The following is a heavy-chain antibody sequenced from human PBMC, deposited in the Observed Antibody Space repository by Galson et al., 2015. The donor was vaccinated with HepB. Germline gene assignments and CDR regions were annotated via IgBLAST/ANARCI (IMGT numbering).Heavy chain of an antibody. CDR1: GFTFSSYG. CDR2: IWYDGSNK. CDR3: ARDPNSGSYPGGLGV. D-gene: IGHD1-26*01. V-gene: IGHV3-33*01. Sequence: SLRLSCAVSGFTFSSYGMHWVRQAPGKGLEWVAVIWYDGSNKYYADSVKGRFTISRDNSKNTLYLQMNSLRAEDTAVYYCARDPNSGSYPGGLGVWGQGTTVTVSS. J-gene: IGHJ6*02.